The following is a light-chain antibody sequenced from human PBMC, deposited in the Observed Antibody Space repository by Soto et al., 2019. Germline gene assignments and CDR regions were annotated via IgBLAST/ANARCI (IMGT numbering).Light chain of an antibody. CDR1: SRDIGGYTY. V-gene: IGLV2-14*01. CDR2: EVS. Sequence: QSVLTQPASVSGSPGQSITISCTGTSRDIGGYTYVSWYQQHPGKAPTLMIYEVSTRPSGVSNRFSASKSGNTASLTISGLQAEDEADYYCSSYTSSSTWVFGGGTKVTVL. J-gene: IGLJ3*02. CDR3: SSYTSSSTWV.